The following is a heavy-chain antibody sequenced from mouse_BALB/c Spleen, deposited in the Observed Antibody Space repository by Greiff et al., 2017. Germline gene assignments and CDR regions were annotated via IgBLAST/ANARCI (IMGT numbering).Heavy chain of an antibody. Sequence: EVQLQQSGAELVKPGASVKLSCTASGFNIKDSYMHWVKQRPEQGLEWIGRIDPANGNTKYDPKFQGKATITADTSSNTAYLQLSSLTSEDTAVYYCAREGDYSYDNAMDYWGQGTSVTVSS. J-gene: IGHJ4*01. CDR1: GFNIKDSY. V-gene: IGHV14-3*02. CDR2: IDPANGNT. CDR3: AREGDYSYDNAMDY. D-gene: IGHD2-12*01.